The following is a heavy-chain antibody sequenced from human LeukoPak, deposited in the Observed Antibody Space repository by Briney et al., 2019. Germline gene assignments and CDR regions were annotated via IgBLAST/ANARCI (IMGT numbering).Heavy chain of an antibody. D-gene: IGHD6-19*01. V-gene: IGHV1-18*04. CDR3: ARGVSSGWTDWFDP. CDR2: ISAYNGNT. Sequence: ASVNVSCKASGYTFTSYGISWVRQAPGQGLEWMGWISAYNGNTNYAQKLQGRVTMTTDTPTSTAYMELRSLRSDDTAVYYCARGVSSGWTDWFDPWGQGTLVTVSS. J-gene: IGHJ5*02. CDR1: GYTFTSYG.